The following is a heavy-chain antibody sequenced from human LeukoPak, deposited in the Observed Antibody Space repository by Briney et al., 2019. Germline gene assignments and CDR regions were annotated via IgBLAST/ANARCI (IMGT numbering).Heavy chain of an antibody. J-gene: IGHJ5*01. CDR3: ARDLGGSWTTFDF. CDR2: ISSRGTAI. V-gene: IGHV3-11*01. CDR1: GFTFSDYY. D-gene: IGHD2-15*01. Sequence: PGGSLRLSCAASGFTFSDYYMTWIRQAPGKGLEWLSYISSRGTAIYYADSVKGRFTVFRDNARNSLYLQMSSLRADDTAVYYCARDLGGSWTTFDFWGQGTLVTVSS.